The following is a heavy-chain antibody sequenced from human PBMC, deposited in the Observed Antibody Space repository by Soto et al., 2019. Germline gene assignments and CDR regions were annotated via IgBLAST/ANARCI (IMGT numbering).Heavy chain of an antibody. D-gene: IGHD2-21*01. V-gene: IGHV3-13*01. Sequence: EVQLVESGGGLVQPGESLRQSCAASGFTFNKYDMHWVRQATGKGLEWVSAIGTADDTYYPASMKGRFTISREIAKNSLFLQMHSLTAGDTAVYYCARGAGDDSGYWYFDLWGRGTLVTVSS. CDR3: ARGAGDDSGYWYFDL. J-gene: IGHJ2*01. CDR1: GFTFNKYD. CDR2: IGTADDT.